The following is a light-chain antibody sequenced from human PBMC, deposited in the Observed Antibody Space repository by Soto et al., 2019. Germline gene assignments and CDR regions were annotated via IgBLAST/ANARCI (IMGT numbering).Light chain of an antibody. CDR3: CSYAGTYTVL. V-gene: IGLV2-11*01. J-gene: IGLJ2*01. CDR2: EVS. Sequence: QSALTQPRSVSGSPGQSVTISCTGTSSDVGGYNYVSWYQQHPGKAPKLMIYEVSKRPSGAPDRCSGSKSGNTASLTISGLQTEDEADYYCCSYAGTYTVLFGGGTKLTVL. CDR1: SSDVGGYNY.